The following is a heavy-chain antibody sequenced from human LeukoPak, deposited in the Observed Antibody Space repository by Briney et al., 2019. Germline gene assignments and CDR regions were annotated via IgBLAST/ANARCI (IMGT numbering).Heavy chain of an antibody. CDR3: ARAFKYSMSGYYFDY. Sequence: GGSLRLSCAVSGFTFDDYGMSWVRQAPGKGLEWVSGINWNGGSTGYADSVKGRFTISRDNAKKSLYLQMNSLRAEDTALYYCARAFKYSMSGYYFDYWGQGTLVTVSS. CDR2: INWNGGST. V-gene: IGHV3-20*04. J-gene: IGHJ4*02. D-gene: IGHD2-21*01. CDR1: GFTFDDYG.